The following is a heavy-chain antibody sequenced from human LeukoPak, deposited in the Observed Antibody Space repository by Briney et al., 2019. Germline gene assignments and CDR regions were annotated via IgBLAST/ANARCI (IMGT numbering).Heavy chain of an antibody. J-gene: IGHJ4*02. Sequence: ASVKVSCKASGYTFTSYGISWVRQAPGQGLEWMGWISAYNGNTNYAQKLQGRVTMTTDTSTSTAYMELRSLRSDDTAVYYCARDPDSSQLGAYFDYWGQGTLVTVSS. CDR2: ISAYNGNT. D-gene: IGHD6-19*01. V-gene: IGHV1-18*01. CDR3: ARDPDSSQLGAYFDY. CDR1: GYTFTSYG.